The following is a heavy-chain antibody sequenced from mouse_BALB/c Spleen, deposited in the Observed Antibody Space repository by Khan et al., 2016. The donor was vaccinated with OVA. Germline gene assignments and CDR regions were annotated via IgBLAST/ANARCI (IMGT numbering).Heavy chain of an antibody. D-gene: IGHD1-1*01. V-gene: IGHV3-2*02. J-gene: IGHJ2*01. CDR1: GYSITSDYA. CDR3: ARIYGGDFDY. Sequence: EVQLQESGPGLVKPSQSLSLTCTVTGYSITSDYAWNWIRQFPGNKLEWMGYISYSGNTKYNPSLTSRISITRDTSKNQFFLQLNSVTTEDTATYYCARIYGGDFDYWGQGTTLTVSS. CDR2: ISYSGNT.